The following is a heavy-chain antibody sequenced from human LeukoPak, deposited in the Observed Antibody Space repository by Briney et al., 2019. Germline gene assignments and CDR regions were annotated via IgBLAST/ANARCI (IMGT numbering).Heavy chain of an antibody. V-gene: IGHV1-24*01. CDR2: LHPEDGER. J-gene: IGHJ4*02. Sequence: ASVKVSCKVSGYTLTELSMHWVRQAPGKGLEWVGGLHPEDGERIYAQKFQGRVTMTEDTSSDTVYMELSSLRSEDTAVYYCAKSGLNRFDYWGQGTLVTVSS. CDR3: AKSGLNRFDY. CDR1: GYTLTELS. D-gene: IGHD2-15*01.